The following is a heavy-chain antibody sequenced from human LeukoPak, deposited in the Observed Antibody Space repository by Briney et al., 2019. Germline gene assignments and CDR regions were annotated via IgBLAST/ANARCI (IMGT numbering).Heavy chain of an antibody. J-gene: IGHJ4*02. CDR2: IYYSGST. CDR3: ARELRDYYDSSGYLDY. D-gene: IGHD3-22*01. Sequence: PSETLSLTRTVSGGSISSGGYYWSWIRQHPGKGLEWIGYIYYSGSTYYNPSLKSRVTISVDTSKNQFSLKLSSVTAADTAVYYCARELRDYYDSSGYLDYWGQGTLVTVSS. V-gene: IGHV4-31*03. CDR1: GGSISSGGYY.